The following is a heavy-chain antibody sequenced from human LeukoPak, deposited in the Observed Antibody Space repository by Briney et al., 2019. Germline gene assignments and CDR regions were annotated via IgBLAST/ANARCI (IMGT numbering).Heavy chain of an antibody. V-gene: IGHV3-48*02. CDR3: ARDCKAAVAGNCGYYYGMDV. D-gene: IGHD6-19*01. J-gene: IGHJ6*02. Sequence: GGSLRLSCAASGFTFSSYSMNWVRQAPGKGLEWVSYISSSSSTKYYADSVKGRFTISRDNAKNSLYLQMNSLRDEDTVVYYCARDCKAAVAGNCGYYYGMDVWGQGTTVTVSS. CDR1: GFTFSSYS. CDR2: ISSSSSTK.